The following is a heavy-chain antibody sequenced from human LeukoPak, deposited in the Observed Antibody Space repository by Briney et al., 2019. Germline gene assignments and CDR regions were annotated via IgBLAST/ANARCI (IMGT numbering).Heavy chain of an antibody. CDR2: IWYDGSNK. D-gene: IGHD3-10*01. V-gene: IGHV3-33*01. J-gene: IGHJ3*02. CDR3: ARARRYYGSGVKDAFDI. CDR1: GFTFSSYG. Sequence: GRSLRLSCAASGFTFSSYGMHWVRQAPGKGLEWVAVIWYDGSNKYYADSVKGRFTISRDNSENTLYLQMNSLRAEDTAVYYCARARRYYGSGVKDAFDIWGQGTMVTVFS.